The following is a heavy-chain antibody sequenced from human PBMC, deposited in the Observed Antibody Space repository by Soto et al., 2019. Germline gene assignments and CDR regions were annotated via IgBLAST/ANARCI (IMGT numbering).Heavy chain of an antibody. D-gene: IGHD3-3*01. V-gene: IGHV4-30-4*01. CDR3: SSYTAGSGFDY. CDR1: GGSISSGDYY. Sequence: QVQLQESGPGLVKPSQTLSLTCTVSGGSISSGDYYWSWIRQPPGKGLEWIGYIYYSGSTYYNPSPNSPVTIPVDTYKNQFSLKLSSVTAADTAVYYCSSYTAGSGFDYWGQGTLVTVSS. CDR2: IYYSGST. J-gene: IGHJ4*02.